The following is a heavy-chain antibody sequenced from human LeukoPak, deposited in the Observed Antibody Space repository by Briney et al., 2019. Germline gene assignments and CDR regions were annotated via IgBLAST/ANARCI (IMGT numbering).Heavy chain of an antibody. CDR3: VRDLVRPNYGMDV. CDR2: INPSGGST. Sequence: GASVKVSCKASGYTFTSYYMHWVRQAPGQGLEWMGIINPSGGSTSYAQKFQGRVTMTRDTSTSTVYMELSSLRSEDTAVYYCVRDLVRPNYGMDVWGQGTTVTVSS. V-gene: IGHV1-46*01. D-gene: IGHD6-6*01. J-gene: IGHJ6*02. CDR1: GYTFTSYY.